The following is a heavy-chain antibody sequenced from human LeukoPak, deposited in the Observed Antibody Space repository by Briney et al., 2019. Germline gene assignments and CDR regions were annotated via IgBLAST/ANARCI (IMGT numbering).Heavy chain of an antibody. CDR3: AKGRYTSSWYYLDY. D-gene: IGHD6-13*01. CDR2: ISSSSSYI. Sequence: PGGSLRLSCAASGFTFSTYSMNWVRQAPGKGLEWVSSISSSSSYIYYADSVKGRFTISRDNAKNSLSLQMNSLRSEDTALYYCAKGRYTSSWYYLDYWGRGTLVTVSS. CDR1: GFTFSTYS. J-gene: IGHJ4*02. V-gene: IGHV3-21*04.